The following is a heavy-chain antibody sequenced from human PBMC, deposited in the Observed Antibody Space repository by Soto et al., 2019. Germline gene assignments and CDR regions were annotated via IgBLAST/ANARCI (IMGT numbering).Heavy chain of an antibody. J-gene: IGHJ3*02. CDR1: GYTFTGYY. CDR2: INPNSGGT. Sequence: QVQLVQSGAEVKKPGASVKVSCKASGYTFTGYYMHWVRQAPGQGLEWMGWINPNSGGTNYAQKFKGWVTMTRATAISPAYMELSRLRSDDTAVYYCARPVAAPGYAFDIWGQGTMVTVSS. V-gene: IGHV1-2*04. D-gene: IGHD2-15*01. CDR3: ARPVAAPGYAFDI.